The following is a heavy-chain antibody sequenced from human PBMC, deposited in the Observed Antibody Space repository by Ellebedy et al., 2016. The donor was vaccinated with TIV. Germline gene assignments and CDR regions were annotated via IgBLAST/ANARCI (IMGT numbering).Heavy chain of an antibody. V-gene: IGHV3-9*01. J-gene: IGHJ4*02. Sequence: PGGSLRLSCTGSGFSFDEYAMHWVRQAPGQGLEWVSGITWNNGFLGYADSVKGRCSISRDNARNSLNLQLNSLRPEDTAIYYCLREDSSGWSDYYFDSWGQGTLVTVSS. D-gene: IGHD6-19*01. CDR3: LREDSSGWSDYYFDS. CDR2: ITWNNGFL. CDR1: GFSFDEYA.